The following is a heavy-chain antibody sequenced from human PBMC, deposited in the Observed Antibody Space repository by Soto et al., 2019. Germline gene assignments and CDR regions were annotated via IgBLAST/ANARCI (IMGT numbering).Heavy chain of an antibody. CDR2: IYYSGST. CDR1: GDSIRSYY. V-gene: IGHV4-59*01. D-gene: IGHD5-12*01. J-gene: IGHJ6*02. CDR3: ARAYGGFDNGLDV. Sequence: LSLTCTVSGDSIRSYYWTWIRQPPGKGLELIGYIYYSGSTRYNPSLKSRVTISVDMSKNQFSLKLSSVIAAGTAVYYCARAYGGFDNGLDVWGQGTAVTVSS.